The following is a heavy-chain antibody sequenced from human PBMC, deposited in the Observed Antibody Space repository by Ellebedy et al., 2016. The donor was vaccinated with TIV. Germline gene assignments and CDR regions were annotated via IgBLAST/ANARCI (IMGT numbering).Heavy chain of an antibody. Sequence: SETLSLXXTVSGGSISSSSYYWGWIRQPPGKGLEWIGSIYYSGSTYYNPSLKSRVTISVDTSKNQFSLKLSSVTAADTAVYYCARHDSSGWGFPYYFDYWGQGTLVTVSS. V-gene: IGHV4-39*01. CDR2: IYYSGST. CDR1: GGSISSSSYY. CDR3: ARHDSSGWGFPYYFDY. D-gene: IGHD6-19*01. J-gene: IGHJ4*02.